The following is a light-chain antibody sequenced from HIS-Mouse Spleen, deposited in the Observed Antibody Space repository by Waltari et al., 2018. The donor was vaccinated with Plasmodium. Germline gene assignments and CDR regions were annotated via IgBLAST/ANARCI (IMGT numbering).Light chain of an antibody. V-gene: IGLV2-11*01. Sequence: QSALTQPRSVSGSPGQSVPISCTGTSSDVGGYNYVSWYQQHPGKAPKLMLYDVSTRPSGVPDRFSGSKSGNTASLTISGLQAEDEADYYCCSYAGSYTYVFGTGTKVTVL. CDR3: CSYAGSYTYV. CDR2: DVS. J-gene: IGLJ1*01. CDR1: SSDVGGYNY.